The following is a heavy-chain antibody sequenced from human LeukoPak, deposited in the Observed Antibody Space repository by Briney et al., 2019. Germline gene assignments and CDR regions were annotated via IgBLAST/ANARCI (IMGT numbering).Heavy chain of an antibody. D-gene: IGHD2-2*02. J-gene: IGHJ5*02. Sequence: GGSLRLSCAASGFTFSDYYMSWIRQAPGKGLEWVSYISSSCSTIYYADSVKGRFTISRDNAKNSLYLQMNSLRAEDTAVYYCARDCSSTSCYTFRNWFDPWGQGTLATVSS. CDR1: GFTFSDYY. CDR2: ISSSCSTI. CDR3: ARDCSSTSCYTFRNWFDP. V-gene: IGHV3-11*01.